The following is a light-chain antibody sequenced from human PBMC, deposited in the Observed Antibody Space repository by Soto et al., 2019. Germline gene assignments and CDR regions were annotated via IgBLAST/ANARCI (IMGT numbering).Light chain of an antibody. J-gene: IGLJ2*01. Sequence: QSVLTQPASVSGSPGQSITISCTGTSSDVGSYNLVSWYQQHPGKAPKLIIYEGSKRPSGVSNRFSGSKSGNTASLTISGLQPEDEADYYCCSYTGPSSVLIGGGTKVTVL. CDR3: CSYTGPSSVL. V-gene: IGLV2-23*01. CDR2: EGS. CDR1: SSDVGSYNL.